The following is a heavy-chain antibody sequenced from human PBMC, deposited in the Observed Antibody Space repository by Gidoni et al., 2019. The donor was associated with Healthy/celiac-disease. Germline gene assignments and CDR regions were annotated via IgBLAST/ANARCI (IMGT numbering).Heavy chain of an antibody. CDR2: ISYSGST. CDR1: GGSISSGDYY. J-gene: IGHJ4*02. V-gene: IGHV4-30-4*01. D-gene: IGHD3-9*01. Sequence: QVQLQESGPGLVKPSQTLSLTCTVSGGSISSGDYYWSWVRQPPGKGLEWIGYISYSGSTYYNPSLKSRVTISVDTSKNQFSLKLSSVTAADTAVYYCARGRVSDWGLDYWGQGTLVTVSS. CDR3: ARGRVSDWGLDY.